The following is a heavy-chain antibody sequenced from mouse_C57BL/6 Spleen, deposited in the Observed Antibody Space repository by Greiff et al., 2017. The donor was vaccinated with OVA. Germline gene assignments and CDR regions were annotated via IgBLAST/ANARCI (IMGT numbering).Heavy chain of an antibody. V-gene: IGHV1-81*01. CDR3: ARGGCHYAVGD. Sequence: VKLMESGAELVRPGASVKLSCKASGYTFTSYGISWVKQRTGQGLEWIGEIYPRSGNTYYNEKFKGKVTLTADKSSSTAYMELRRLTSEDSAGYLCARGGCHYAVGDTGTGATVTVDS. CDR1: GYTFTSYG. J-gene: IGHJ4*01. CDR2: IYPRSGNT. D-gene: IGHD1-1*02.